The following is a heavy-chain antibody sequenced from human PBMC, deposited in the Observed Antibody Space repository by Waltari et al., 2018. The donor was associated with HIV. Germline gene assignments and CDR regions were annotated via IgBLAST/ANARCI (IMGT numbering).Heavy chain of an antibody. CDR3: ARDSRGTSWSLNWFDP. CDR1: GFTFSDHS. V-gene: IGHV3-21*02. Sequence: EVQLVDSGGGLVKPGGSLRLSWAASGFTFSDHSMTLVRQSPGKGLEWVSSISSSGSFIYYADSVKGRFTISRDNAQNSMYLQMNNLRADDSAMYYCARDSRGTSWSLNWFDPWGQGTLVTVSS. CDR2: ISSSGSFI. D-gene: IGHD6-13*01. J-gene: IGHJ5*02.